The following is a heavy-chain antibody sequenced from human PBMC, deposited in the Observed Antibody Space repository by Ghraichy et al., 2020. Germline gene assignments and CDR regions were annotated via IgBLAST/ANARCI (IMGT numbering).Heavy chain of an antibody. CDR2: IYYSGST. CDR1: GGSISSYY. D-gene: IGHD3-22*01. Sequence: ESLNISCTVSGGSISSYYWSWIRQPPGKGLEWIGYIYYSGSTNYNPSLKSRVTISVDTSKNQFSLKLSSVTAADTAVYYCARVRYGSSGYYHFDYWGQGTLVTVSS. V-gene: IGHV4-59*01. J-gene: IGHJ4*02. CDR3: ARVRYGSSGYYHFDY.